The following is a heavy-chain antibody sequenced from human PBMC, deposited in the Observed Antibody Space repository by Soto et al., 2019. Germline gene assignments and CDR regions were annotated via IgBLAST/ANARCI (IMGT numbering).Heavy chain of an antibody. CDR3: ARDRDRYGSGGSGRDRGWFDP. J-gene: IGHJ5*02. Sequence: QVQLVQSGAEVKKPGSSVKVSCKASGGTFSSYAISWVRQAPGQGLEWMGGIIPIFGTANYAQKFQGRVTVAADESASTAYLELRTLSTEDTAVYYCARDRDRYGSGGSGRDRGWFDPWGQGPLVTVSA. CDR1: GGTFSSYA. CDR2: IIPIFGTA. V-gene: IGHV1-69*12. D-gene: IGHD2-15*01.